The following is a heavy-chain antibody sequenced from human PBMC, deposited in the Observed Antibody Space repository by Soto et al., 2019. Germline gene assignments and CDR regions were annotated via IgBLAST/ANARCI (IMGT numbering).Heavy chain of an antibody. D-gene: IGHD3-22*01. J-gene: IGHJ4*02. Sequence: EVQLVESGGGLVQPGGSLRLSCAASGFTVSSIYMSWVRQAPGKGLEWVSIVYSDGSTYYADSVKGRFTISRDNSKNTLYLQMNSLRVEDTAMYYCARDPDYYYDHWGQGTLVTVSS. V-gene: IGHV3-66*01. CDR3: ARDPDYYYDH. CDR2: VYSDGST. CDR1: GFTVSSIY.